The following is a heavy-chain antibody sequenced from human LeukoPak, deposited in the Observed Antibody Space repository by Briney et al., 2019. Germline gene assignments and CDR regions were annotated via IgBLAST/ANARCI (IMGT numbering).Heavy chain of an antibody. D-gene: IGHD1-7*01. Sequence: GGSLRLSCAASGFTFSSYWMHWVRQAPGKGLVWVSRINSDGSSTSYADSVKGRFTISRDNAKNTLYLQMNSLRAEDTAVYYCTKRGPTGTNDYWGQGTLVTVSS. V-gene: IGHV3-74*01. J-gene: IGHJ4*02. CDR3: TKRGPTGTNDY. CDR1: GFTFSSYW. CDR2: INSDGSST.